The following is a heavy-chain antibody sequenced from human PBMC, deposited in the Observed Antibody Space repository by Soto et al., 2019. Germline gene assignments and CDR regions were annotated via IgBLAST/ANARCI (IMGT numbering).Heavy chain of an antibody. Sequence: SETLSLTCTVSGGSISSSSYYWGWIRQPPGKGLEWIGSIYYSGSTYYNPSLKSRVTISVDTSKNQFSLKLSSVTAADTAVYYCARHRACTNGLCYYFDYWGQGTLVTVSS. V-gene: IGHV4-39*01. J-gene: IGHJ4*02. CDR3: ARHRACTNGLCYYFDY. CDR1: GGSISSSSYY. D-gene: IGHD2-8*01. CDR2: IYYSGST.